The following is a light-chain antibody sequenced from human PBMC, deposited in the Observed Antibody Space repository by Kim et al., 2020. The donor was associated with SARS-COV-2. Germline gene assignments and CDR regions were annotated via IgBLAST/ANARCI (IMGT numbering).Light chain of an antibody. Sequence: EIVLTQSPGALSLSPGERATLSCRASQSVSNNLGWYQQKPGQAPRLLIYGVSNRATGIPDRFSGSGSGTDFTLTISRLEPEDFAVYYCQQFGASLWTFGQGTKVEIK. J-gene: IGKJ1*01. CDR3: QQFGASLWT. CDR1: QSVSNN. V-gene: IGKV3-20*01. CDR2: GVS.